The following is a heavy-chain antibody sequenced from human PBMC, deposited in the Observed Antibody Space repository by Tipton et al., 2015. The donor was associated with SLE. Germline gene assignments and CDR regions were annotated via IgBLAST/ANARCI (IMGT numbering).Heavy chain of an antibody. V-gene: IGHV3-53*01. CDR3: ARDDETNSAWYNWLDP. CDR2: MYSGGTT. Sequence: LSLTCTTSGFTVDLNYMTWVRQAPGKGLEWVSFMYSGGTTHYADAVRGRFTISRDNAKNTLYLQMTTLSVEDTAVYYCARDDETNSAWYNWLDPWGQGTLVTVSS. J-gene: IGHJ5*02. CDR1: GFTVDLNY. D-gene: IGHD2-8*01.